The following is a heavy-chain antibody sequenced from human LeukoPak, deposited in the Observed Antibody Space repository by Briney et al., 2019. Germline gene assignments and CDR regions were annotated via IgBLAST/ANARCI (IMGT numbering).Heavy chain of an antibody. V-gene: IGHV1-2*02. CDR3: ARGRRGYCSSTSCFQNYYYYYMDV. J-gene: IGHJ6*03. Sequence: ASVKVSCKASGYTFTGYYMHWVRQAPGQGLEWMGWINPNSGGTNYAQKFQGRVTMTRDTSISIAYMELSSLRSEDTAVYYCARGRRGYCSSTSCFQNYYYYYMDVWGKGTTVTVSS. D-gene: IGHD2-2*01. CDR2: INPNSGGT. CDR1: GYTFTGYY.